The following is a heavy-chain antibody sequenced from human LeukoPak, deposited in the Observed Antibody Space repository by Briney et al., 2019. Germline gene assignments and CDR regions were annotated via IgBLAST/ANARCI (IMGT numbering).Heavy chain of an antibody. J-gene: IGHJ3*02. D-gene: IGHD2-15*01. CDR3: ARHQRGSSDACDI. CDR1: GGSFSGYY. CDR2: INHSGST. Sequence: PSETLSLTCAVYGGSFSGYYWSWIRQPPGKGLEWIGEINHSGSTTYNRSLKSRVAISVDMPEDQLALKLSSLTAADTAVYYCARHQRGSSDACDIWGQGTMVTVSS. V-gene: IGHV4-34*01.